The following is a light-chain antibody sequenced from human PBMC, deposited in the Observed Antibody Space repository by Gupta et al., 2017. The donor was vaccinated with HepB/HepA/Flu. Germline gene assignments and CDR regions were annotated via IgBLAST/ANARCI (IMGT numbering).Light chain of an antibody. CDR2: DAC. CDR3: QQYDTLLALT. Sequence: DIQMTQSPSSLSASVGDRVTITCQASQDISNYLNWYQQKPGKAPKLLIYDACNLEAGVPSRFSGSGSGTDFTTSISSLQPEDIATYYCQQYDTLLALTFGGGTKVEIK. V-gene: IGKV1-33*01. CDR1: QDISNY. J-gene: IGKJ4*01.